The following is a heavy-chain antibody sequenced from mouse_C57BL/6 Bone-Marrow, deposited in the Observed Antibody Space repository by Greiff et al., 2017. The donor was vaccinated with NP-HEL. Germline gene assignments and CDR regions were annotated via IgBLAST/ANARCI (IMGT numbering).Heavy chain of an antibody. J-gene: IGHJ1*03. Sequence: EVMLVESEGGLVQPGRSMKLSCTASGFTFSDYYMAWVRQVPEKGLEWVANINYDGSSTYYLDSLKSRFIISRDNAKNILYLQMSSLKSEDTATYYCARGGTVVVPPYWYFDVWGTGTTVTVSS. D-gene: IGHD1-1*01. CDR2: INYDGSST. CDR1: GFTFSDYY. CDR3: ARGGTVVVPPYWYFDV. V-gene: IGHV5-16*01.